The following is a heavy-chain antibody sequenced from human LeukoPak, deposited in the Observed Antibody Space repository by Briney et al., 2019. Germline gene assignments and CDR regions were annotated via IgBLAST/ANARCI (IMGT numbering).Heavy chain of an antibody. V-gene: IGHV3-30*04. CDR1: GFTFSSYA. CDR2: ISYDGSNK. D-gene: IGHD5-12*01. CDR3: ARDQGSGYSGRSDFDY. Sequence: GGSLRLSCAASGFTFSSYAMRWVRQAPGKGLAWVADISYDGSNKYYADSVKGRFTISRDNSKSTLYLQMNSLRSEDTALYYCARDQGSGYSGRSDFDYWGQGTLVTVSS. J-gene: IGHJ4*02.